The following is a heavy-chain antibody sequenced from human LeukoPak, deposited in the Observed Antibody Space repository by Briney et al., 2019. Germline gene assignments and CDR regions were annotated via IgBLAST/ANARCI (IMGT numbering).Heavy chain of an antibody. CDR3: ARDFEQQQLGPPNWFDP. CDR2: INAGNGNT. Sequence: ASVKVSCKASGYTFTSYAMHWVRQAPGQRLEWMGWINAGNGNTNYAQKLQGRVTMTTDTSTSTAYMELRSLRSDDTAVYYCARDFEQQQLGPPNWFDPWGQGTLVTVSS. CDR1: GYTFTSYA. V-gene: IGHV1-3*01. J-gene: IGHJ5*02. D-gene: IGHD6-13*01.